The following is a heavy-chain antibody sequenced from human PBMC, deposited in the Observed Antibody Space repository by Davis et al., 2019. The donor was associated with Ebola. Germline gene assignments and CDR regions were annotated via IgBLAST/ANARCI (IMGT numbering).Heavy chain of an antibody. J-gene: IGHJ4*02. V-gene: IGHV3-30*18. CDR2: ISYDGSNK. CDR1: GFTFSSYA. D-gene: IGHD4-11*01. Sequence: GESLKISCAASGFTFSSYAMSWVRQAPGKGLEWVAVISYDGSNKYYADSVKGRFTISRDNSKNTLYLQMNSLRAEDTAVYYCAKGITTVTGLVDYWGQGTLVTVSS. CDR3: AKGITTVTGLVDY.